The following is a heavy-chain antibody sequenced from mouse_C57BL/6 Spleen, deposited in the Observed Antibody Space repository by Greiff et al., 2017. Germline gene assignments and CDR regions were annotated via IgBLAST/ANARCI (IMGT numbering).Heavy chain of an antibody. CDR2: ISDGGSYT. D-gene: IGHD1-1*01. CDR1: GFTFSSYA. J-gene: IGHJ1*01. CDR3: ARDCYYVTFEG. Sequence: EVNVVESGGGLVKPGGSLKLSCAASGFTFSSYAMSWVRQTPEERLEWVATISDGGSYTYYPDNVKGRFTISRDNAKNNLYLQMSHLKSEDTAMYYCARDCYYVTFEGWGAVAPAIVSS. V-gene: IGHV5-4*01.